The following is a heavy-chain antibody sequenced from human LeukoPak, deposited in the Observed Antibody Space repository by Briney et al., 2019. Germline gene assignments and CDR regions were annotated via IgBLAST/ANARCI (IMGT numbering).Heavy chain of an antibody. CDR1: GFAFSSYE. CDR2: ISSSGSTI. J-gene: IGHJ4*02. CDR3: ARDPRTYYYDSSGYYFN. V-gene: IGHV3-48*03. D-gene: IGHD3-22*01. Sequence: GGSLRLSCAASGFAFSSYEMNWVRQAPGKGLEWVSYISSSGSTIYYADSVKGRFTISRDNAKNSLYLQMNSLRAEDTAVYYCARDPRTYYYDSSGYYFNWGQGTLVTVSS.